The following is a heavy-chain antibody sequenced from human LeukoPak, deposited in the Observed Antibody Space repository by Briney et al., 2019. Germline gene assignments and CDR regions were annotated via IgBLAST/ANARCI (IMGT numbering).Heavy chain of an antibody. CDR1: GYSFTNYW. CDR3: ARGGSYRYGSSDY. J-gene: IGHJ4*02. D-gene: IGHD5-18*01. CDR2: IHPGDSGT. Sequence: GESLKISCKGSGYSFTNYWIGWVRQMPGKGLEWVGIIHPGDSGTRYSPSFQGQVTMSVDESTTTAYLQWSSLRASDSAIYYCARGGSYRYGSSDYWGQGTLVTVSS. V-gene: IGHV5-51*01.